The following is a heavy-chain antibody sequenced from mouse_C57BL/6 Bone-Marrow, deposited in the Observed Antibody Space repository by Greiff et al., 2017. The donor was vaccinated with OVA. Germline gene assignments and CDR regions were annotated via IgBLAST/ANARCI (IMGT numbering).Heavy chain of an antibody. D-gene: IGHD1-1*01. Sequence: VQLQQSGPELVKPGASVKISCKASGYTFTDYYMNWVKQSHGKSLEWIGDINPNNGGTSYNQKFKGKATLTVDNASSTAYMERRSLTSEDSAVYYCARGYPVAGDYWRQGTTLTVSS. J-gene: IGHJ2*01. CDR3: ARGYPVAGDY. CDR2: INPNNGGT. CDR1: GYTFTDYY. V-gene: IGHV1-26*01.